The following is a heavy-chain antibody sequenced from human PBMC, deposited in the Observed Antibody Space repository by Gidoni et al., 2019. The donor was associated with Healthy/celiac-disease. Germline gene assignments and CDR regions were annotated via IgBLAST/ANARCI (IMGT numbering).Heavy chain of an antibody. V-gene: IGHV3-48*03. Sequence: EVQLVESGGGLVQPGGSLKLSCAASGFTFSSYEMNLVRQAPGKGLECVSYISSSGSTIYYADSVKGRFTISRDNAKNSLYLQMNSLRAEDTAVYYCARDGGGYFDYWGQGTLVTVSS. CDR2: ISSSGSTI. D-gene: IGHD3-10*01. CDR1: GFTFSSYE. CDR3: ARDGGGYFDY. J-gene: IGHJ4*02.